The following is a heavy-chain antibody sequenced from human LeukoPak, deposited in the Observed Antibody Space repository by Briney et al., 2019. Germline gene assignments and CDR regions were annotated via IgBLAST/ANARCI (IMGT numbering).Heavy chain of an antibody. CDR3: ARGIVVVPAGGWFDP. CDR2: TNPNSGGT. CDR1: GYTFTGYY. V-gene: IGHV1-2*02. Sequence: ASVKVSCKAPGYTFTGYYMHWVRQAPGQGLEWMGWTNPNSGGTNYAQKFQGRVTMTRDTSISTAYMELSRLRSDDTAVYYCARGIVVVPAGGWFDPWGQGTLVTVSS. J-gene: IGHJ5*02. D-gene: IGHD2-2*01.